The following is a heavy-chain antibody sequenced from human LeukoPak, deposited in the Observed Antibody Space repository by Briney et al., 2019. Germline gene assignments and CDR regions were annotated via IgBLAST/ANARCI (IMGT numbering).Heavy chain of an antibody. V-gene: IGHV3-66*01. J-gene: IGHJ3*02. Sequence: GGSLRLSCAASGFTVSSNYMSRVRQAPGKGLEWVSVIYSGGSTYYADSVKGRFTISRDNSKNTLYLQMNSLRAEDTAVYYCARDVTTMVREGDAFDIWGQGTMVTVSS. CDR3: ARDVTTMVREGDAFDI. CDR2: IYSGGST. D-gene: IGHD3-10*01. CDR1: GFTVSSNY.